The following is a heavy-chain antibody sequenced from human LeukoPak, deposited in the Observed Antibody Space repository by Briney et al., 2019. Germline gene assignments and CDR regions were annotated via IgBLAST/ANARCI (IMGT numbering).Heavy chain of an antibody. Sequence: GGSLRLSSAASGFTFRSYAMNWVRQAPGKGLEWVSSISDYGGSTYYADSVKGRFTISRDNSKNTLYLQMTSLRADDTAVYYCATDRKGLNWYFDLWGRGTLVTVSS. V-gene: IGHV3-23*01. CDR3: ATDRKGLNWYFDL. CDR2: ISDYGGST. CDR1: GFTFRSYA. J-gene: IGHJ2*01.